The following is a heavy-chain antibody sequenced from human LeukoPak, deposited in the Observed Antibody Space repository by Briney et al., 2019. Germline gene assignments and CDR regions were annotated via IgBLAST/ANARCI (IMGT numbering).Heavy chain of an antibody. CDR1: GFTFSNYG. V-gene: IGHV3-30*02. CDR3: AKGPTFDY. Sequence: GGSLRLSCAASGFTFSNYGMHWVRQAPGKGLEWVAFIPYDGSNEYYADSVKGRFTIPRDNSKNTLYLQMNSLRAEDTALYYCAKGPTFDYWGQGTLVTVSS. CDR2: IPYDGSNE. J-gene: IGHJ4*02.